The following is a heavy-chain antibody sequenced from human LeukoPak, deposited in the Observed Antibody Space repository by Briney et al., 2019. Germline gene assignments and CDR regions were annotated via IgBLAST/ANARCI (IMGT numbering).Heavy chain of an antibody. D-gene: IGHD3-22*01. CDR3: ARQRDYYDSSGQSDFDN. J-gene: IGHJ4*02. CDR1: GGSISSSSYY. CDR2: IYYSGST. V-gene: IGHV4-39*01. Sequence: PSETLSLTCTVSGGSISSSSYYWGWIRQPPGKGLEWIGSIYYSGSTYYNPSLKSRVTISVDTSKNQFSLKLSSVTAADTAVYYCARQRDYYDSSGQSDFDNWGQETLVTVSS.